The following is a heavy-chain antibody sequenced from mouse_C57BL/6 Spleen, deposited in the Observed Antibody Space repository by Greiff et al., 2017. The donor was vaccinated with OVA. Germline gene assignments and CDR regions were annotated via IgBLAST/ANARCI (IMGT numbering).Heavy chain of an antibody. CDR1: GYTFTSYW. V-gene: IGHV1-69*01. CDR2: IDPSDSYT. CDR3: ATNPFAY. Sequence: QVQLQQSGAELVMPGASVKLSCKASGYTFTSYWMHWVKQRPGQGLEWIGEIDPSDSYTNYNQKFKGKSTLTVDKSSSTAYMQLSSLTSEDSAVYYCATNPFAYWGQGTLVTVSA. J-gene: IGHJ3*01.